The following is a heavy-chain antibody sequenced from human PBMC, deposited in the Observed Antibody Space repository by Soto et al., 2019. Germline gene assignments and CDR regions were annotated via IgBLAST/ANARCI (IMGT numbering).Heavy chain of an antibody. J-gene: IGHJ6*02. Sequence: SQTLSLTCVISGDSVSSNSAAWNWIRQSPSRGLEWLGRTYYRSKWYNDYAVSVKSRITINPDTSKNQFSLQLNSVTPEDTAVYYCATHMIEADEYYYYGMDAWGQGTTVTVA. V-gene: IGHV6-1*01. CDR1: GDSVSSNSAA. CDR2: TYYRSKWYN. CDR3: ATHMIEADEYYYYGMDA. D-gene: IGHD3-22*01.